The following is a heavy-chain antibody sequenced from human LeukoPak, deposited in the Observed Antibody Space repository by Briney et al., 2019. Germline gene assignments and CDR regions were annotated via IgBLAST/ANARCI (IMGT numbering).Heavy chain of an antibody. CDR1: GGTFSSYT. CDR3: ARDGDCSSTSCLYYFDY. J-gene: IGHJ4*02. CDR2: IIPIFGTA. D-gene: IGHD2-2*01. Sequence: SVKVSCKASGGTFSSYTISWVRQAPGQGLEWMGGIIPIFGTANYAQKFQGRVTITADESTSTAYMELSSLRSEDTAVYYCARDGDCSSTSCLYYFDYWGQGTLVTVSS. V-gene: IGHV1-69*13.